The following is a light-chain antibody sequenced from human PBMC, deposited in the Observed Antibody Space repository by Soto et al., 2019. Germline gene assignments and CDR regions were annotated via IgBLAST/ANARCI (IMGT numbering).Light chain of an antibody. CDR1: QSVTSGY. CDR3: QQYATSPPIYT. CDR2: GAS. V-gene: IGKV3-20*01. J-gene: IGKJ2*01. Sequence: EIVLTQSPGTLSLSPGERATLSCRASQSVTSGYLGWYQQKPGQAPRLLIYGASSRSTGISDRLSGSGSGTDFTLTISRLEPEDFAVYYGQQYATSPPIYTFGQGTKVEIK.